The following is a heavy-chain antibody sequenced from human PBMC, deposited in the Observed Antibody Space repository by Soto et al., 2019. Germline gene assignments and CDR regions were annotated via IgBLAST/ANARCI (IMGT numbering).Heavy chain of an antibody. J-gene: IGHJ6*02. V-gene: IGHV4-39*01. D-gene: IGHD6-13*01. Sequence: TSETLSLTCTVSGGSISSSSYYWGWIRQPPGKGLEWIGSIYYSGSTYYNPSLKSRVTISVDTSKNQFSLKLSSVTAADTAVYYCARRGIAAAVFYGMDVWGQGTTVTVS. CDR1: GGSISSSSYY. CDR2: IYYSGST. CDR3: ARRGIAAAVFYGMDV.